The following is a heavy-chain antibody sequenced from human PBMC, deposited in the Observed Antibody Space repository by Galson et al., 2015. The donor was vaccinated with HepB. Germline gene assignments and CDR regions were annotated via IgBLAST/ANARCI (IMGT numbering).Heavy chain of an antibody. CDR2: ISAYNGNT. CDR1: GYTFTSYG. Sequence: SGYTFTSYGISWVRQAPGQGLEWMGWISAYNGNTNYAQKLQGRVTMTTDTSTSTAYMELRSLRSDDTAVYYCARDWGSTAMDSGSFDYWGQGTLVTVSS. D-gene: IGHD5-18*01. V-gene: IGHV1-18*04. J-gene: IGHJ4*02. CDR3: ARDWGSTAMDSGSFDY.